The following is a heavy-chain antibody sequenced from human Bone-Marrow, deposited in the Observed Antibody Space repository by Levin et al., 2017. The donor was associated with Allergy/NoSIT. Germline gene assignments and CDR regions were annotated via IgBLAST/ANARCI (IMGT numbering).Heavy chain of an antibody. Sequence: GESLKISCKASGYTFSNYGISWVRQAPGQGLEWMGWISPYNGGTNYAQRLQGRVTMTTDTSTGTAYMELRSLRSDDTAVYFCARSSNFCTSTSCFEAHYYYYYMDVWGKGTTVTVSS. CDR3: ARSSNFCTSTSCFEAHYYYYYMDV. D-gene: IGHD2-2*01. V-gene: IGHV1-18*01. CDR2: ISPYNGGT. CDR1: GYTFSNYG. J-gene: IGHJ6*03.